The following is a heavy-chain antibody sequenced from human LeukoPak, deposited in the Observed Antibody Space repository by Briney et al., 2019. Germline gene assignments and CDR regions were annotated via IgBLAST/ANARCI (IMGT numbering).Heavy chain of an antibody. Sequence: GGSLRLSCAASGFTFSSYAMHWVRQAPGKGLEWVSYISSSGSTIYYADSVKGRFTISRDNAKNSLYLQMNSLRAEDTAVYYCARDLRSSPVPYGTDVWGQGTTVTVSS. CDR2: ISSSGSTI. V-gene: IGHV3-48*04. CDR1: GFTFSSYA. D-gene: IGHD2-2*01. CDR3: ARDLRSSPVPYGTDV. J-gene: IGHJ6*02.